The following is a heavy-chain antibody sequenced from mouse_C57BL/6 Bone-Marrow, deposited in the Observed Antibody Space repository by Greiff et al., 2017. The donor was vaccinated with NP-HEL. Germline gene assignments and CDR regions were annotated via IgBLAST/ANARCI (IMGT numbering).Heavy chain of an antibody. CDR1: GYTFTSYG. D-gene: IGHD2-14*01. CDR2: IYPRSGNT. Sequence: QVQLKESGAELARPGASVKLSCKASGYTFTSYGISWVKQRTGQGLEWIGEIYPRSGNTYYNEKFKGKATLTADKSSSTAYMELRSLTSEDSAVYFWASGYPGWFAYWGQGTLVTVSA. V-gene: IGHV1-81*01. J-gene: IGHJ3*01. CDR3: ASGYPGWFAY.